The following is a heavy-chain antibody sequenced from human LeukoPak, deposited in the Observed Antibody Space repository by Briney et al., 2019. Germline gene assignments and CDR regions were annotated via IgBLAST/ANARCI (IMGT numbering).Heavy chain of an antibody. Sequence: GGSLRLSCAASGFTFSSYSIKWVRQAPGKGLEWGSYISSSSSTIYYADSVKGRFTISRDNAKNSLYLQMNSLRAEDTAVYYCTRGSPGSIVASSRYFDYWGQGTLVTVSS. CDR3: TRGSPGSIVASSRYFDY. D-gene: IGHD5-12*01. J-gene: IGHJ4*02. V-gene: IGHV3-48*01. CDR2: ISSSSSTI. CDR1: GFTFSSYS.